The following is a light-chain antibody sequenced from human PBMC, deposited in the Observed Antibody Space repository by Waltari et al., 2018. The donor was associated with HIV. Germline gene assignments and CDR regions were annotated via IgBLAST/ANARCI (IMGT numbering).Light chain of an antibody. CDR1: QSHLHSNGHNY. CDR2: LGS. Sequence: DIAMIQSPDSLAVSPGEPASISCRSRQSHLHSNGHNYLDWYIQRPGQAPELLIYLGSLRAPGVPDRIVGSGSGTDFTLKISRVEAEDVGVYYCMHGQQTHVFDQGTKVEVK. CDR3: MHGQQTHV. J-gene: IGKJ1*01. V-gene: IGKV2-28*01.